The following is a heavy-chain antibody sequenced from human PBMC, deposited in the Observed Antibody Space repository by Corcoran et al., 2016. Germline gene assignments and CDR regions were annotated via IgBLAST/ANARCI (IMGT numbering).Heavy chain of an antibody. Sequence: QVTLRESGPALVKPTQTLTLTCTFSGFSLSTSGMCVSWIRQPPGKALEWLALIDWDDDKYYSTSLKTRLTISKDTSKNQVVLTMTNMDPVDTATYYCARGGNYYESSGDGMDVWGQGTTVTVSS. CDR3: ARGGNYYESSGDGMDV. D-gene: IGHD3-22*01. V-gene: IGHV2-70*01. CDR2: IDWDDDK. CDR1: GFSLSTSGMC. J-gene: IGHJ6*02.